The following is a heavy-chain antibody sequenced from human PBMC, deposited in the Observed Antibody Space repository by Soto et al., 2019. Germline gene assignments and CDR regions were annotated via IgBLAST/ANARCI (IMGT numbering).Heavy chain of an antibody. D-gene: IGHD5-18*01. CDR3: AIVGDGYRGYYYYYGMDV. V-gene: IGHV1-18*04. J-gene: IGHJ6*02. CDR2: ISAYNGNT. CDR1: GYTFTSYG. Sequence: ASVKVSCKASGYTFTSYGISWVRQAPGQGLEWMGWISAYNGNTNYAQKLQGRVTMTTDTSTSTAYMELRSLRSDDTAVYYCAIVGDGYRGYYYYYGMDVWGQGTTVTVSS.